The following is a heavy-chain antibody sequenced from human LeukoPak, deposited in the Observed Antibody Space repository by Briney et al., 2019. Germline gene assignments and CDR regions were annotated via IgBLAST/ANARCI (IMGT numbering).Heavy chain of an antibody. Sequence: GESLKISCTVSGFTVSSNSMSWVRQAPGKGLEWVSFIYSGTIHYSDSVKGRFTISRDNSKNTLYLQMNSLRAEDTAVYYCARRAGAYSHPYDYWGQGTLVTVSS. CDR1: GFTVSSNS. J-gene: IGHJ4*02. V-gene: IGHV3-53*01. CDR2: IYSGTI. D-gene: IGHD4/OR15-4a*01. CDR3: ARRAGAYSHPYDY.